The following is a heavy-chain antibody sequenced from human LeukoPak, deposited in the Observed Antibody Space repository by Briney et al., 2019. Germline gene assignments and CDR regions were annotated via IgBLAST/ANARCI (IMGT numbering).Heavy chain of an antibody. CDR2: ISGSGGST. CDR3: AKDRSCTNDICHGDFDY. V-gene: IGHV3-23*01. J-gene: IGHJ4*02. Sequence: GGSLRLSCAASGFTFSSYAMSWDRQAPGKGLEWVSSISGSGGSTYSADSVKGRFTIARDNSKNTLYLQMNSLRAEDTALYYCAKDRSCTNDICHGDFDYWGQGTLVTVSS. D-gene: IGHD2-8*01. CDR1: GFTFSSYA.